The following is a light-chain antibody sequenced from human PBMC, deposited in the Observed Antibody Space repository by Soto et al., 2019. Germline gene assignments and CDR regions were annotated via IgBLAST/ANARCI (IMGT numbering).Light chain of an antibody. CDR3: CSYAGSSFYA. CDR1: SSDVGSYNL. V-gene: IGLV2-23*02. J-gene: IGLJ1*01. CDR2: EVS. Sequence: QSALTQPASVSGSPGQSITISCTGTSSDVGSYNLVSWYQQHPGKAPKPMIYEVSKRPSGVSNRFSGSKSGNTASLTISGLQAEDEADYYCCSYAGSSFYASGPGTKFPVL.